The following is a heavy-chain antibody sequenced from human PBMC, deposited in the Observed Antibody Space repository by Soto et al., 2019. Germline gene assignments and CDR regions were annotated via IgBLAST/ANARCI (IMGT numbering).Heavy chain of an antibody. J-gene: IGHJ4*02. Sequence: EVKLLESGGGLVQPGGSLRLSCAGSGFTFSSYAMRRVRKAPGKGLEWVSAISGSGDSTYYTDSVKVRFTISRDNSKNTLYLQMNSLRAEETAVYYCARRGPGTYFDYWCKGTLVTVAS. CDR1: GFTFSSYA. D-gene: IGHD6-13*01. CDR2: ISGSGDST. CDR3: ARRGPGTYFDY. V-gene: IGHV3-23*01.